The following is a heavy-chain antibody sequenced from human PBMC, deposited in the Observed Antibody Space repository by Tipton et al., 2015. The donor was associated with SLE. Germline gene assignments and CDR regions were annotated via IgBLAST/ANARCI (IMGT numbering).Heavy chain of an antibody. CDR2: IIPIFGTA. J-gene: IGHJ3*02. CDR3: ARAYVGGAYCGGDCYSRAFDI. V-gene: IGHV1-69*13. D-gene: IGHD2-21*01. CDR1: GYTFTSYG. Sequence: QLVQSGAEVKKPGASVKVSCKASGYTFTSYGISWVRQAPGQGLEWMGGIIPIFGTASYAQKFQGIVTITADESTSTAYMELSSLRSEDTAVYYCARAYVGGAYCGGDCYSRAFDIWGQGTMVTVSS.